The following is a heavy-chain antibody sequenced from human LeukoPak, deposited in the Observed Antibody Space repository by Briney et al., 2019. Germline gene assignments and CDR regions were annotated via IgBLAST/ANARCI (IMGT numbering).Heavy chain of an antibody. J-gene: IGHJ2*01. CDR1: GFTFSSYW. V-gene: IGHV3-74*01. Sequence: GGSLRLSCAASGFTFSSYWMHWVRQAPGEGLVWVSRINIDGSTTSYADSVKGRFTISRDNAENTLYLQMNSLRAEDTAVYYCARVRQGEWYFDLWGRGTLVTVSS. D-gene: IGHD1-26*01. CDR3: ARVRQGEWYFDL. CDR2: INIDGSTT.